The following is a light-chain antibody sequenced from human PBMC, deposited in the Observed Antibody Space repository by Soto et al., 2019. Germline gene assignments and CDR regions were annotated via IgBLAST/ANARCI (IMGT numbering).Light chain of an antibody. Sequence: EIVLTQSPGTLSLPPGERATLFCRASQSVSSNYLNWFQQKPGQAPRLLIYGVSSRATGIPDRFSGSGAGTDFTLTISRLEPEDFAVYYCHQYGGSPRTFGQGTKVDIK. CDR2: GVS. CDR1: QSVSSNY. V-gene: IGKV3-20*01. J-gene: IGKJ1*01. CDR3: HQYGGSPRT.